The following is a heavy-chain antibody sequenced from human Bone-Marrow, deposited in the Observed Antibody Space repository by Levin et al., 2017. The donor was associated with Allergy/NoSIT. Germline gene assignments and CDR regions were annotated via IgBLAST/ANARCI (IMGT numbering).Heavy chain of an antibody. CDR3: ARSDGDVFNI. CDR1: GGSFSSNDFF. V-gene: IGHV4-61*08. CDR2: IYYSGST. Sequence: SETLSLTCTVSGGSFSSNDFFWTWIRQPPGKGLEWLGYIYYSGSTNYSPSLKSRISISLDTSKKQFSLKLRSVTAADTAVYYCARSDGDVFNIWGQGTLVTVSS. J-gene: IGHJ3*02.